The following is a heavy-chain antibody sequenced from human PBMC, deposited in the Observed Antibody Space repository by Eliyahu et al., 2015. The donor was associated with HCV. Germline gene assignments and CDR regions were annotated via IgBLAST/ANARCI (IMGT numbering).Heavy chain of an antibody. V-gene: IGHV3-23*01. J-gene: IGHJ6*02. CDR1: GFXFSXXA. Sequence: EVQLLESGGGLVQPGGSLRLSCAASGFXFSXXAMSWVRQAPGKGLEWVSAISGSGGSTYYADSVKGRFTISRDNSKNTLYLQMNSLRAEDTAVYYCAKVLMGNYGDYGMDVWGQGTTVTVSS. D-gene: IGHD4-17*01. CDR2: ISGSGGST. CDR3: AKVLMGNYGDYGMDV.